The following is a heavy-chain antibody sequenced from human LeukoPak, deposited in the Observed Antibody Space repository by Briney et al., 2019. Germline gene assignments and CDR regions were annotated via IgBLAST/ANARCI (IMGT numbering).Heavy chain of an antibody. CDR1: GGSISSSSYY. Sequence: PSETLSLTCTVSGGSISSSSYYWGWIRQPPGKGLEWIGSIYYSGSTYYNPSLKSRVTISVDTSKNQFSLKLSSVTAADTAVYYCARSDYYYDSSGYYRNNWFDPWGQGTLVTVSS. CDR3: ARSDYYYDSSGYYRNNWFDP. D-gene: IGHD3-22*01. V-gene: IGHV4-39*01. J-gene: IGHJ5*02. CDR2: IYYSGST.